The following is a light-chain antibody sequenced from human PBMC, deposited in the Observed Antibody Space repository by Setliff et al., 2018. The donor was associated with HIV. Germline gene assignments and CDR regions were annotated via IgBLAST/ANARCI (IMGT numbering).Light chain of an antibody. J-gene: IGLJ1*01. Sequence: QSVLTQPASVSGSPGQSITISCTGTSSDVGGYNYVSWYQRHPGNAPKLMIFEVSNRPSGVSNRFSGSKSGNTASLTISGLQAEDEGDYYCSSYAITNTLPFGTGTKVTVL. V-gene: IGLV2-14*01. CDR2: EVS. CDR1: SSDVGGYNY. CDR3: SSYAITNTLP.